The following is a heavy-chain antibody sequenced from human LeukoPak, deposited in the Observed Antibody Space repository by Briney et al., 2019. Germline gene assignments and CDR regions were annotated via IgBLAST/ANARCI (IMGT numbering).Heavy chain of an antibody. CDR1: GDXVSXNSAA. CDR2: XXXXXXWYN. Sequence: XSGDXVSXNSAAWNWIRQSPSRGLEWXXXXXXXXXWYNVYAVSVKSRITINPDTSKNQFSLQLNSVTPEDTAVYYCAREGYCSGGSCYIYYYGMDVWGQGTTVTVSS. CDR3: AREGYCSGGSCYIYYYGMDV. J-gene: IGHJ6*02. D-gene: IGHD2-15*01. V-gene: IGHV6-1*01.